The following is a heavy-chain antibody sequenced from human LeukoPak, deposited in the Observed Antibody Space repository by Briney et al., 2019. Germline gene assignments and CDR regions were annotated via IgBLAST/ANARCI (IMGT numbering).Heavy chain of an antibody. CDR3: AKGFYYYYYMDV. CDR2: ISGSGGST. V-gene: IGHV3-23*01. CDR1: GFTFSSYA. J-gene: IGHJ6*03. Sequence: QAGGSLRLSCAASGFTFSSYAMSWVRQAPGKGLEWVSAISGSGGSTYYADSVKGRFTISRDNSKNTLYLQMNSLRAEDTAVYYCAKGFYYYYYMDVWGKGTTVTISS.